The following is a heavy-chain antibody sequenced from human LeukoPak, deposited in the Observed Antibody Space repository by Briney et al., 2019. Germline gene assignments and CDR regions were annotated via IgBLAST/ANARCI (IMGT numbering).Heavy chain of an antibody. D-gene: IGHD2-2*01. CDR3: ARAGRRDIVVVPAAREAFDI. V-gene: IGHV1-2*02. CDR1: GYTFTSYG. J-gene: IGHJ3*02. CDR2: INPNSGGT. Sequence: ASVKVSCKASGYTFTSYGISWVRQAPGQGLEWMGWINPNSGGTNYAQKLQGRVTMTRDTSISTAYMELSRLRSDDTAVYYCARAGRRDIVVVPAAREAFDIWGQGTMVTVSS.